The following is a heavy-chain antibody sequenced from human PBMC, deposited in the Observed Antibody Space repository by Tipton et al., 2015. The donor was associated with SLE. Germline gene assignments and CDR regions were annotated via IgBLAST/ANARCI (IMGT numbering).Heavy chain of an antibody. D-gene: IGHD2-21*01. CDR1: GYSFSTYY. V-gene: IGHV1-46*01. CDR3: ARGRSYGASRTYYFDY. J-gene: IGHJ4*02. Sequence: QVQLVQSGAEVKEPGTSVKVSCKAFGYSFSTYYMHWVRQAPGQGLEWMGLIDPTGSSTNYGEGFQGRITMTRDTSTSTVYMELRSLRYDDTALYYCARGRSYGASRTYYFDYWGQGTLVTVAS. CDR2: IDPTGSST.